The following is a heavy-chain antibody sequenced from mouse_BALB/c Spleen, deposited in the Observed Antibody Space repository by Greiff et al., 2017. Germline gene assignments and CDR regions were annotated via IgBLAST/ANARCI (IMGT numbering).Heavy chain of an antibody. J-gene: IGHJ2*01. CDR3: ARAGTTASIDY. V-gene: IGHV5-9-4*01. CDR1: GFTFSTYA. CDR2: ISSGGSYT. Sequence: EVQLVESGGGLARPGGSLNLSCAASGFTFSTYAMPWVRQAPEKRLEWVAEISSGGSYTYYPDTVTGRFTISRDNAKNTLYLEMSSLRSEDTAMYYCARAGTTASIDYWGQGTTLTVSS. D-gene: IGHD1-2*01.